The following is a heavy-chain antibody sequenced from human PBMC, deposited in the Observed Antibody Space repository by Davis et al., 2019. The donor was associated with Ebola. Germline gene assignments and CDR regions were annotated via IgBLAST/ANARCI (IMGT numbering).Heavy chain of an antibody. V-gene: IGHV4-61*01. CDR1: GGSVSSGSYY. CDR3: ARDSGWENPAEIHFDY. J-gene: IGHJ4*02. Sequence: MPSETLSLTCTVSGGSVSSGSYYWSWVRRPPERGLEWVGYIYYSGSTNCNPSLKSRVTISVDTSKNQFSLKLSSVTAADTAVYYCARDSGWENPAEIHFDYWGQGTLVTVSS. D-gene: IGHD1-26*01. CDR2: IYYSGST.